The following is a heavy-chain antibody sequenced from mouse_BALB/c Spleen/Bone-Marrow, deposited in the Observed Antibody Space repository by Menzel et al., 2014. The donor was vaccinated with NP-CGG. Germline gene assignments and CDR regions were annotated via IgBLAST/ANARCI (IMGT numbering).Heavy chain of an antibody. J-gene: IGHJ2*01. V-gene: IGHV5-6-3*01. D-gene: IGHD2-1*01. CDR2: INSNGGST. CDR1: GFTFSSYG. CDR3: GRGNYGNYVDYFDY. Sequence: EVQRVESGGGLVQPGGSLKLSCAASGFTFSSYGMSWVRPTPDKRLELVASINSNGGSTYYPDSVKGRFTISRDNAKNTLSLQMSSLKSEDTAMYYCGRGNYGNYVDYFDYWGQGTTLTVSS.